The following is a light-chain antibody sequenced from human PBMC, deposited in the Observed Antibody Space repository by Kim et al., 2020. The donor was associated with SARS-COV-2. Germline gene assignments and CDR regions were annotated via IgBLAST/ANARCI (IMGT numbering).Light chain of an antibody. V-gene: IGLV2-14*04. Sequence: GQSSTISCTGTSRDVGYYNSVSWDQQHPGKAPKLIMYDVSERASGVSNRFSGSQSGNTASLTISGLRAEDEADYYCSSHTTSSTYVFGSGTKVTVL. CDR1: SRDVGYYNS. J-gene: IGLJ1*01. CDR2: DVS. CDR3: SSHTTSSTYV.